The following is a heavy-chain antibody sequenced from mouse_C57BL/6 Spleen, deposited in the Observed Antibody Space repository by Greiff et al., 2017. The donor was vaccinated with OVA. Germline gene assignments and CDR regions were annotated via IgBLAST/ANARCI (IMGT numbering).Heavy chain of an antibody. D-gene: IGHD1-1*01. CDR1: GYTFTSYW. J-gene: IGHJ1*03. CDR3: ARSFVTTVGGYFDV. V-gene: IGHV1-69*01. CDR2: IDPSDSYT. Sequence: QVQLKQPGAELVMPGASVKLSCKASGYTFTSYWMHWVKQRPGQGLEWIGEIDPSDSYTNYNQKFKGKSTLTVDKSSSTAYMQLSSLTSEDSAVYYCARSFVTTVGGYFDVWGTGTTVTVSS.